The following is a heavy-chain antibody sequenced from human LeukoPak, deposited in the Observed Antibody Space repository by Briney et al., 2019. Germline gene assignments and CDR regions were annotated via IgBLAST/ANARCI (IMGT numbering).Heavy chain of an antibody. Sequence: GGSLRLSCAASGFTFSSYAMSWVRQAPGKGLEWVSAISGSGGSTYYADSVKGRFTISRDNAKNSLYLQMNSLRAEDTAVYYCARERHAGYDTPDYWGQGTLVTVSS. D-gene: IGHD3/OR15-3a*01. CDR1: GFTFSSYA. V-gene: IGHV3-23*01. J-gene: IGHJ4*02. CDR2: ISGSGGST. CDR3: ARERHAGYDTPDY.